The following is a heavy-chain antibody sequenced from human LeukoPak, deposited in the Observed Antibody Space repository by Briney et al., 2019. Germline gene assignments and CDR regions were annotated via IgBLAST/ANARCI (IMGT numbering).Heavy chain of an antibody. J-gene: IGHJ5*02. V-gene: IGHV4-34*01. CDR1: GGSFSGYY. CDR2: INHSGST. Sequence: SETLSLTCAVYGGSFSGYYWSWIRQPPGKGLEWIGEINHSGSTNYNPSLKSRVTISVDTSKNQFSLKLSSVTAADTAVYYCARRYDYVWGSYRYTGPNRFDPWGQGTLVTVSS. CDR3: ARRYDYVWGSYRYTGPNRFDP. D-gene: IGHD3-16*02.